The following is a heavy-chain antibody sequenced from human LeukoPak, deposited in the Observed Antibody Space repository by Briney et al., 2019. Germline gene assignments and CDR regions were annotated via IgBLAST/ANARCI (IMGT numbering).Heavy chain of an antibody. V-gene: IGHV3-23*01. J-gene: IGHJ4*02. CDR2: ISGSGGST. CDR3: AKVVAGPQYYFDY. Sequence: QSGGSLRLSCAASGFTFSSYAMSWVRQAPGKGLEWVSAISGSGGSTYYADSVKGRFTISRDNSKNTLYLQMNSLRAEDTAVYYCAKVVAGPQYYFDYWGQGTLVTASS. CDR1: GFTFSSYA. D-gene: IGHD6-19*01.